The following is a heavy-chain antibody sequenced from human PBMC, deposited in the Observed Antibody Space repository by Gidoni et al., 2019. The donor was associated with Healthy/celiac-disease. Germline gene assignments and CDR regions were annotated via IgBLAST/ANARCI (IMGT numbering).Heavy chain of an antibody. D-gene: IGHD3-9*01. CDR3: ARTSDKNWFDP. CDR1: GRSISSGGYY. CDR2: IYYSGST. V-gene: IGHV4-31*03. Sequence: HVQLQESVPGLVQPSQPLSLTCTVSGRSISSGGYYGSWIRQHPGKGLVWIGYIYYSGSTYYNPSLKSRVTISVDTSKNQFSLKLGSVTAADTAVYYCARTSDKNWFDPWGQGTLVTVSS. J-gene: IGHJ5*02.